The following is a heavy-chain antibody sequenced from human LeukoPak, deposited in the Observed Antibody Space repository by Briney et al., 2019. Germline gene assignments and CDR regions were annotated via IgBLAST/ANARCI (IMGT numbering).Heavy chain of an antibody. J-gene: IGHJ4*02. D-gene: IGHD3-22*01. CDR3: ARSSSGYYSY. Sequence: GESLKISCKGSGYSFTSYWIVWVRQMPGKGLEYMGIIYPGGSDTTYSPSFQGQVTISADKSISTAYLQWSSLKASDTAMYYCARSSSGYYSYWGQGTLVTVSS. V-gene: IGHV5-51*01. CDR1: GYSFTSYW. CDR2: IYPGGSDT.